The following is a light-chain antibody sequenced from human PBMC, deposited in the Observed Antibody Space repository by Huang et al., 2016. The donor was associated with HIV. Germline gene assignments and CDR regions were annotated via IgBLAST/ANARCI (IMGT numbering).Light chain of an antibody. J-gene: IGKJ1*01. CDR1: QTLSDN. V-gene: IGKV3-15*01. CDR3: HQYKNWPRT. Sequence: EIVLTQSPATLSVSPGQRATLSCRSSQTLSDNLAWSQQKPGQAPSLLIHSASVRATDIPVRFSGSGSGTEFSLTISSLRSEDVAVYYCHQYKNWPRTFGQGTRVEIE. CDR2: SAS.